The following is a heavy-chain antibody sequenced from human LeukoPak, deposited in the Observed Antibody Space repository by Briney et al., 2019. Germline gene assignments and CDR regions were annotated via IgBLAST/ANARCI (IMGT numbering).Heavy chain of an antibody. D-gene: IGHD5-12*01. V-gene: IGHV3-7*01. CDR2: LHADGIER. CDR3: ARGGYSFDY. Sequence: GGSLRLSCAASGFTLSGYWMSWVRQAPGKGLEWVARLHADGIERYYVDPVKGRFTISRDNAKNSLHLQMYSLRLDDTAVYYCARGGYSFDYLGQGTLVTVSS. CDR1: GFTLSGYW. J-gene: IGHJ4*02.